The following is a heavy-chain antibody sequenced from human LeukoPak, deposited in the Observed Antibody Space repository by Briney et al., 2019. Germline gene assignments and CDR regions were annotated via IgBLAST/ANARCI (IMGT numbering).Heavy chain of an antibody. Sequence: SVKVSCKASGGTFSSYAISWVRQATGQGLEWMGGIIPIFGTANYAQKFQGRVTITADESTSTAYMELSSLRSEDTAVYYCARIPYGSGSYSVGFDYWGQGTLVTVSS. D-gene: IGHD3-10*01. CDR2: IIPIFGTA. V-gene: IGHV1-69*01. CDR3: ARIPYGSGSYSVGFDY. CDR1: GGTFSSYA. J-gene: IGHJ4*02.